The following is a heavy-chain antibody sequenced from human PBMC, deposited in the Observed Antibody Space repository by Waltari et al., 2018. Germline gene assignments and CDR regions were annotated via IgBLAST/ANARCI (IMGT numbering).Heavy chain of an antibody. CDR2: IGGTHSNI. CDR3: TRDLYGSGGDWFDP. Sequence: EVRLAESGGGLVKPGGSLRLSCTASGFDFSDYDMNWVRPAPGTGLEWVSSIGGTHSNIFYADSVKGRFTVSRDNAKNSLYFQMDNLRAEDSGLYYCTRDLYGSGGDWFDPWGQGTLVTVSS. D-gene: IGHD3-10*01. V-gene: IGHV3-21*01. J-gene: IGHJ5*02. CDR1: GFDFSDYD.